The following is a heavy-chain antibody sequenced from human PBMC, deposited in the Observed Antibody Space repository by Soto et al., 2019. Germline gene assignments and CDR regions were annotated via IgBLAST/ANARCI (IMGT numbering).Heavy chain of an antibody. CDR3: ARPVEPFYYYGMDG. CDR2: ISYDGSDK. CDR1: GFTFSTYA. Sequence: GGSLRLSCAASGFTFSTYAMEWVRQAPGKGLDWVALISYDGSDKYYADSVKGRFTISRDNSKNTLYLQMNSLRLEDTAVYYCARPVEPFYYYGMDGWGQGTTVTVSS. V-gene: IGHV3-30-3*01. J-gene: IGHJ6*02.